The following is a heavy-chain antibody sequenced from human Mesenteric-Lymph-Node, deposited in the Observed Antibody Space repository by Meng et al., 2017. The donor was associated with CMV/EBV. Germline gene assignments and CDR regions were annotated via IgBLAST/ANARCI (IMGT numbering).Heavy chain of an antibody. J-gene: IGHJ6*02. V-gene: IGHV1-69*10. D-gene: IGHD7-27*01. CDR3: ADSKLGWYGMDV. CDR2: IIPILGIA. CDR1: GGTFSSYA. Sequence: SVKVSCKASGGTFSSYAISWVRQAPGQGLEWMGGIIPILGIANYAQKFQGRVTITADKSTSTAYTELSSLRSEDTAVYYCADSKLGWYGMDVWGQGTTVTVSS.